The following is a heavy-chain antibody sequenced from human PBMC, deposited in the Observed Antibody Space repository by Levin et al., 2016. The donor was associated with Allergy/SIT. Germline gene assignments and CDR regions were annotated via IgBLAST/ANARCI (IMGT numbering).Heavy chain of an antibody. J-gene: IGHJ6*02. D-gene: IGHD4-11*01. V-gene: IGHV5-10-1*04. CDR3: ARYYYNNYGNYNGMDV. Sequence: GESLKISCKGSGYTFTSNWISWVRQMPGKGLEWMGRIDPSDSYTNYSPSFQGQVTISVDKSISTAYLQWSSLEASDTAIYYCARYYYNNYGNYNGMDVWGQGTTVTVSS. CDR1: GYTFTSNW. CDR2: IDPSDSYT.